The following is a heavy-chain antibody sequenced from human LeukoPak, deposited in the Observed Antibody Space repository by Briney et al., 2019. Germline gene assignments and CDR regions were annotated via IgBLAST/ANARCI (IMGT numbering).Heavy chain of an antibody. J-gene: IGHJ2*01. Sequence: PGGSLRLSCAASGFTFNNYAMTWVRQAPGKGLEWVSAVSGRGDATYYADSVKGRFTISRDDSKNTLYLQMNSLRAEDTAVYYCAKSVPTRGWYFDLWGRGTLVTVSS. CDR2: VSGRGDAT. CDR3: AKSVPTRGWYFDL. V-gene: IGHV3-23*01. CDR1: GFTFNNYA.